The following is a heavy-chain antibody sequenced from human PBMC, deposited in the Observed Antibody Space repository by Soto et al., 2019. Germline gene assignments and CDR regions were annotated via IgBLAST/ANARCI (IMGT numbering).Heavy chain of an antibody. J-gene: IGHJ4*02. CDR2: IHGTRSII. D-gene: IGHD3-16*01. CDR3: ARDARNADYDY. CDR1: GFTFSSHA. Sequence: EVQLVESGGGLVQPGGSLKLSCAVSGFTFSSHAMNWVRQAPGKGLEWVAYIHGTRSIIYYADSVKGRFTISRDNAKNSLYLQMDSLRDEDTALYDCARDARNADYDYWGQGTVVTVSS. V-gene: IGHV3-48*02.